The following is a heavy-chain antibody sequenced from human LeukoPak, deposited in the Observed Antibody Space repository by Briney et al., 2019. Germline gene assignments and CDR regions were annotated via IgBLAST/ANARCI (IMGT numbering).Heavy chain of an antibody. CDR1: GFTFSSFS. CDR3: ARDFALELRYFDWPTQGQPDY. V-gene: IGHV3-30*03. CDR2: ISYDGSNK. Sequence: GGSLRLSCVASGFTFSSFSMNWVRQAPGKGLEWVAVISYDGSNKYYADSVKGRFTISRDNSKNTLYLQMNSLRAEDTAVYYCARDFALELRYFDWPTQGQPDYWGQGTLVTVSS. J-gene: IGHJ4*02. D-gene: IGHD3-9*01.